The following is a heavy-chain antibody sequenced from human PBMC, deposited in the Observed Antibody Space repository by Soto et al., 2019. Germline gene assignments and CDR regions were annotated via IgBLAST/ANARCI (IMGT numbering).Heavy chain of an antibody. Sequence: EVQLVESGGGLVKPGGSLRLSCAASGFTFSNAWMSWVRQAPGKGLEWVGRIKSKTDGGTTDYAAPVKGRFTISRDDSKNTLHLQMNSLKTEDTAVYYCTTDYVPPDDSSGLGFDPWGQGTLVTVSS. D-gene: IGHD3-22*01. CDR3: TTDYVPPDDSSGLGFDP. V-gene: IGHV3-15*01. CDR2: IKSKTDGGTT. CDR1: GFTFSNAW. J-gene: IGHJ5*02.